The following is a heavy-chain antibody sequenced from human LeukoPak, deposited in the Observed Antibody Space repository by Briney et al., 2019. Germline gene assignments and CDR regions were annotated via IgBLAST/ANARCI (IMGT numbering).Heavy chain of an antibody. CDR3: ARVYELREEDYYYYYMDV. V-gene: IGHV3-7*03. D-gene: IGHD5/OR15-5a*01. CDR2: IKQDGSEK. CDR1: GFTFSSYW. Sequence: GGSLRLSCAASGFTFSSYWMSWVRQAPGKGLEWVANIKQDGSEKYYVDSVKGRFAISRDNAKNSLYLQMNSLRAEDTALYYCARVYELREEDYYYYYMDVWGKGTTVTVSS. J-gene: IGHJ6*03.